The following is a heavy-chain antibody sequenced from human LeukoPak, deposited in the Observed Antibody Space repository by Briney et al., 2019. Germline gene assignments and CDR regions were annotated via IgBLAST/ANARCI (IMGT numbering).Heavy chain of an antibody. CDR2: IYSGGST. D-gene: IGHD1-26*01. V-gene: IGHV3-53*01. CDR1: GFTVSSNY. CDR3: VREREGSNSEH. Sequence: PGGSLRLSCAASGFTVSSNYMSWVRQAPGKGLEWVSVIYSGGSTYYADSVKGRFTISRDNSKNTLYLQMNSLRTEDTAIYYCVREREGSNSEHWGQGTLVTVSS. J-gene: IGHJ1*01.